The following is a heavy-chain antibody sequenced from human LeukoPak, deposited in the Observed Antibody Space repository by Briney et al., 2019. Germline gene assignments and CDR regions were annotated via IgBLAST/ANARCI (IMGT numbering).Heavy chain of an antibody. J-gene: IGHJ4*02. CDR1: GFTFSSYE. V-gene: IGHV3-21*01. D-gene: IGHD6-13*01. CDR2: ISSSSSFI. Sequence: GGSLRLSCAASGFTFSSYEMNWVRQAPGKGLEFVSSISSSSSFIYYADSVKGRFTISRDNAKKSLSLQMNSLRADDTAVYYCARGYSSSWYLDWGQGTLVTVSS. CDR3: ARGYSSSWYLD.